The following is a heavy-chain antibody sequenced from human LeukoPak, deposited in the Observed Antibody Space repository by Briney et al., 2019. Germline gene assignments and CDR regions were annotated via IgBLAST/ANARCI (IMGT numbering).Heavy chain of an antibody. V-gene: IGHV3-53*01. D-gene: IGHD3-22*01. J-gene: IGHJ6*02. Sequence: GGSLRLSCAASGFIVTNNYMNWVRQAPGKGLEWVSVIYTDGTTRYADSVKGRFTISRDNSKDMLYLQMNSLRVEDTAIYHCARVQYDRSGYFYGMDVWGQGTTVTVSS. CDR3: ARVQYDRSGYFYGMDV. CDR1: GFIVTNNY. CDR2: IYTDGTT.